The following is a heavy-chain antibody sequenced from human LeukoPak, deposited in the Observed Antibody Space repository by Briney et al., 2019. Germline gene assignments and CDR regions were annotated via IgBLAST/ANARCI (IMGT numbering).Heavy chain of an antibody. V-gene: IGHV3-7*01. CDR1: GFTFSSYW. CDR2: IKQDGSEK. Sequence: GGSLRLSCAASGFTFSSYWMSWVRQAPGKGLEWVANIKQDGSEKYYVHSVKGRFTISRDNAKNSLYLQMNSLRAEDTAVYYCARVDSRDAFDIWGQGTMVTVSS. CDR3: ARVDSRDAFDI. J-gene: IGHJ3*02. D-gene: IGHD2-21*01.